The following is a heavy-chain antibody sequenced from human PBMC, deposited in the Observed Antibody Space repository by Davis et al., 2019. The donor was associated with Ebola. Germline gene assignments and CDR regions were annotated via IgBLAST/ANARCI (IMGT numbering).Heavy chain of an antibody. CDR1: GLTFSNYG. Sequence: GESLKISCAASGLTFSNYGMHWVRQAPGKGLEWVAFIRYDGSKRNYVDSVKGRFTISRDNSKNTLYLQMNSLRPEDTAVYYCARAVTISLVMDVWGQGTTVTVSS. J-gene: IGHJ6*02. CDR3: ARAVTISLVMDV. V-gene: IGHV3-30*02. CDR2: IRYDGSKR. D-gene: IGHD3-3*01.